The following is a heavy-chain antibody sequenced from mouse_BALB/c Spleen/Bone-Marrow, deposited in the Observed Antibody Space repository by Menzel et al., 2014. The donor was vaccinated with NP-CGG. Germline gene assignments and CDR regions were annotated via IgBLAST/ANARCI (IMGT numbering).Heavy chain of an antibody. CDR1: GYTFSSYW. V-gene: IGHV1-7*01. Sequence: VQGVESGAELAKPGASVKMSCKASGYTFSSYWMHWVKQRPGQGLEWIGYINPNTDYTEYNQKFKDKATLTADKSSSTAYMQLSSLTSEDSAVYYCARKGLGLAMDYWGQGTSVTVSS. D-gene: IGHD4-1*01. J-gene: IGHJ4*01. CDR3: ARKGLGLAMDY. CDR2: INPNTDYT.